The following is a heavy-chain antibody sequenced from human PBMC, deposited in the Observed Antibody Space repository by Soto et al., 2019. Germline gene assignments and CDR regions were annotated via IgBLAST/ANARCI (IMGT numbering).Heavy chain of an antibody. Sequence: SVKVSCKASGGTFSSYTISWVRQAPGQGLEWMGRIIPILGIANYAQKFQGRVTITADKSTSTAYMELSSLRSEDTAFFSFVRVNGSITSCYYYSYMYVGGKGTTLTVSS. CDR1: GGTFSSYT. V-gene: IGHV1-69*02. J-gene: IGHJ6*03. D-gene: IGHD2-2*01. CDR3: VRVNGSITSCYYYSYMYV. CDR2: IIPILGIA.